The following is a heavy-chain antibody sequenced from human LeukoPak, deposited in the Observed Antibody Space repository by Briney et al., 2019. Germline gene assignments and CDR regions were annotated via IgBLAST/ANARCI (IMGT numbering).Heavy chain of an antibody. Sequence: SETLSLTRTVSGGSISSGGYYWSWIRQHPGKGLEWIGYIYYSGSTYYNPSLKSRVTISVDTSKNQFSLKLSSVTAADTAVYYCARESFGSRGVVIFDYWGQGTRVTVSS. J-gene: IGHJ4*02. D-gene: IGHD3-3*01. CDR2: IYYSGST. V-gene: IGHV4-31*03. CDR1: GGSISSGGYY. CDR3: ARESFGSRGVVIFDY.